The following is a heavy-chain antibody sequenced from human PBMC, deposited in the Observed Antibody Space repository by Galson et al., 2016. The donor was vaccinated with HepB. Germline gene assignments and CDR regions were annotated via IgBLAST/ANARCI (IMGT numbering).Heavy chain of an antibody. D-gene: IGHD5-18*01. CDR1: GFTFIDYW. V-gene: IGHV3-7*03. CDR2: IKQDGSEI. J-gene: IGHJ4*02. Sequence: SLRLSCATSGFTFIDYWMAWVRQAPGKGLEWVASIKQDGSEIYYMDSVKGRFTISRDNAKNSLYLQMNSLRAEDTAVYYCARDIRLWLLWGQGTLVTVSS. CDR3: ARDIRLWLL.